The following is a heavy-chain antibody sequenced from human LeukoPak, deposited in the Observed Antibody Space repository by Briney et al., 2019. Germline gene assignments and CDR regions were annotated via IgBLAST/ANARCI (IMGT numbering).Heavy chain of an antibody. D-gene: IGHD6-6*01. V-gene: IGHV3-23*01. J-gene: IGHJ4*02. Sequence: PGGSLRLSCAASGFTFNNYAMSWVRQAPGKGLEWVSAISGSGGDTYYADSVKGRFTISRDNSKNTLCLQMNSLRAEDTAVYYCAKRVNSSSSPLIYWGQGTLVTVSS. CDR3: AKRVNSSSSPLIY. CDR2: ISGSGGDT. CDR1: GFTFNNYA.